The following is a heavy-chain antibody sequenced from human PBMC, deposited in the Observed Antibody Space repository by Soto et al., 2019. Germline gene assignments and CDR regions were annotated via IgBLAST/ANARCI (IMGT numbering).Heavy chain of an antibody. CDR2: IYYSGST. CDR1: GGSISSYY. D-gene: IGHD5-18*01. CDR3: ARDHPHSYGVYYFDY. J-gene: IGHJ4*02. Sequence: SETLSLTCTVSGGSISSYYWSWIRQPPGKGLEWIGYIYYSGSTHYNPSLQNRVTISIDTSKNQVSLKVNSVTAADTAVYYCARDHPHSYGVYYFDYWGQGTPVTVSS. V-gene: IGHV4-59*01.